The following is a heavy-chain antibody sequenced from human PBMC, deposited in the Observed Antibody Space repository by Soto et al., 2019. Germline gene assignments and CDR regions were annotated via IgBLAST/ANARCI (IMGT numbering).Heavy chain of an antibody. Sequence: GSGPTLVNPTQTLTLTCTFSGFSLSPTGEGVGWIRQPPGKALEWLALIYWDDDKRYSPSLKSRLTITKDTSKDQVVLRMTNMDPVDTATYYCAHRRWYFDYWGQGTLVTVSS. V-gene: IGHV2-5*02. CDR2: IYWDDDK. CDR1: GFSLSPTGEG. J-gene: IGHJ4*02. CDR3: AHRRWYFDY.